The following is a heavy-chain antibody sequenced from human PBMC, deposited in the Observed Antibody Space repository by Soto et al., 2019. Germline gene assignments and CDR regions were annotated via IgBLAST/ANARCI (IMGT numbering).Heavy chain of an antibody. Sequence: ASVKVSCKASGYIFTRYSIHWVRQAPGQSLEWMGWTNAGNGNTKYSQKFQGRVTITRDTSASTAYMELSSLRSEDTSVYYCGRDSKWDDTSVGMDVWGQGTKVTVSS. CDR1: GYIFTRYS. CDR3: GRDSKWDDTSVGMDV. CDR2: TNAGNGNT. J-gene: IGHJ6*02. V-gene: IGHV1-3*01. D-gene: IGHD3-22*01.